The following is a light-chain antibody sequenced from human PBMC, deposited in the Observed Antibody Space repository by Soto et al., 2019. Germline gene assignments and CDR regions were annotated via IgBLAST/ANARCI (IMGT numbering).Light chain of an antibody. CDR3: QQYNNWPRT. J-gene: IGKJ1*01. V-gene: IGKV3-15*01. CDR1: QSVSSN. Sequence: IVLMQSPDTLSLSPGERATLSCRASQSVSSNLAWYQQKPGQAPRLLIYGASTRATGIPARFSGSGSGTEFTLTISSLQSEDFAVYYCQQYNNWPRTFGQGTKVDIK. CDR2: GAS.